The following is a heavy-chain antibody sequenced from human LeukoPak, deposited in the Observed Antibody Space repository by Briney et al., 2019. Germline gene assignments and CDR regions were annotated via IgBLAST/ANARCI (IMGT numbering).Heavy chain of an antibody. Sequence: SETLSLTCAVYGGSFSGYYWSWIRQPPGKGLEWIGEINHSGGTNYNPSLKSRVTISVDTSKNQFSLKLSSVTAADTAVYYCARGPLYCSSTSCYDYYYYYYGMDVWGQGTTVTVSS. CDR1: GGSFSGYY. CDR2: INHSGGT. CDR3: ARGPLYCSSTSCYDYYYYYYGMDV. J-gene: IGHJ6*02. D-gene: IGHD2-2*01. V-gene: IGHV4-34*01.